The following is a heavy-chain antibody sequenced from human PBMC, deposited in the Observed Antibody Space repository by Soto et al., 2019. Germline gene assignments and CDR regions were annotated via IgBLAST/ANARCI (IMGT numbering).Heavy chain of an antibody. V-gene: IGHV3-11*04. CDR1: GFTFSDYY. D-gene: IGHD2-2*01. Sequence: SQTLSCEGCGFTFSDYYMSWIRQVPGKGLEWLSYISTSGSAISYADSVKGRFTISRDNAKNSLYLQMNSLRAEDTAVYYCASPLSYCSTTSCYEDAFDLWSHGTILTV. CDR3: ASPLSYCSTTSCYEDAFDL. CDR2: ISTSGSAI. J-gene: IGHJ3*01.